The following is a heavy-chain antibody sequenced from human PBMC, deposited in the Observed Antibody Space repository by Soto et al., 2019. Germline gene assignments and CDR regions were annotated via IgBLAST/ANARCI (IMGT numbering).Heavy chain of an antibody. CDR2: IYYSGST. CDR3: ARARYYYVSGSYYITGNYYGMDV. J-gene: IGHJ6*02. V-gene: IGHV4-31*03. CDR1: GGSISSGGYY. Sequence: PSETLSLTCTVSGGSISSGGYYWSWIRQHPGKGLEWIGYIYYSGSTYYNPSLKSRVTISVDTSKNQFSLKLSSVTAADTAVYYCARARYYYVSGSYYITGNYYGMDVWGQGTTVTVSS. D-gene: IGHD3-10*01.